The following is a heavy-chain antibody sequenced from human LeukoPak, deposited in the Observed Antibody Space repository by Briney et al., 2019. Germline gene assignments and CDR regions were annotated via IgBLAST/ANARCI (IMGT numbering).Heavy chain of an antibody. V-gene: IGHV3-11*05. Sequence: PGGSLRLSCAASGFTFSDYYMSWIRQAPGKGLEWVSYISPSSIYTNYADSVKGRFTISRDNTKNSLYLQMHSLRAEDTAVYFCVRDWRSSGCFDYWGQGALVTVSS. D-gene: IGHD6-19*01. CDR3: VRDWRSSGCFDY. CDR2: ISPSSIYT. CDR1: GFTFSDYY. J-gene: IGHJ4*02.